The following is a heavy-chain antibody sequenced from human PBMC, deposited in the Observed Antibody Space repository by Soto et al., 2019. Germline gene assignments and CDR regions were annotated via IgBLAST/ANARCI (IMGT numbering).Heavy chain of an antibody. CDR1: GFTFSSYA. CDR3: AKDRRGYSYRSGFDY. CDR2: ISGSGGST. Sequence: GGSLRLSCAASGFTFSSYAMSWVRQAPGKGLEWVSAISGSGGSTYYADSVKGRFTISRDNSKNTLYLQMNSLRAEDTAVYYCAKDRRGYSYRSGFDYWGQGTLVTVSS. J-gene: IGHJ4*02. D-gene: IGHD5-18*01. V-gene: IGHV3-23*01.